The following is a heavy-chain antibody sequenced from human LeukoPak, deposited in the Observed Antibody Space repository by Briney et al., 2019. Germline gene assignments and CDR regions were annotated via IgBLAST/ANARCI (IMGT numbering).Heavy chain of an antibody. CDR2: IIPIFGTA. J-gene: IGHJ4*02. Sequence: GASVKVSCKAPGYTFTSYGISWVRQAPGQGLEWMGGIIPIFGTANYAQKFQGRVTITADESTSTAYMELSSLRSEDTAVYYCARDDGSSTGRPRDYYYGSGSREYYFDYWGQGTLVTVSS. V-gene: IGHV1-69*13. CDR1: GYTFTSYG. D-gene: IGHD3-10*01. CDR3: ARDDGSSTGRPRDYYYGSGSREYYFDY.